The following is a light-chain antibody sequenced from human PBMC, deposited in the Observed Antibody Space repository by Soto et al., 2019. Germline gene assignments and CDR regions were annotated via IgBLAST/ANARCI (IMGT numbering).Light chain of an antibody. V-gene: IGKV1-16*01. CDR2: AAT. CDR1: HPININ. J-gene: IGKJ4*01. CDR3: QHYLRYPPS. Sequence: DIQMTQSPSSLSASVGDRVTITCRASHPININLVWFQQKPGKAPKSLIYAATNLQSGVPSRFSGSGGVTDFSLTISSLQPEDVATYYCQHYLRYPPSFGGGTKLEIK.